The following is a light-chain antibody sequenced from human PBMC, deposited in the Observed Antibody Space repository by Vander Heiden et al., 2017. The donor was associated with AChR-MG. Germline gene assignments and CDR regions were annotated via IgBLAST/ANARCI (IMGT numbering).Light chain of an antibody. J-gene: IGLJ3*02. CDR1: SLRSDY. CDR3: NSRDSSGNHQV. CDR2: GKN. V-gene: IGLV3-19*01. Sequence: SSELPQDPAVSVALGQTVRITCQGDSLRSDYASWYQQKPGQGPVLVIYGKNNRPAGIPDRCSGSSSGNTASLTITGAQAEDEADYYCNSRDSSGNHQVFGGGTKLTVL.